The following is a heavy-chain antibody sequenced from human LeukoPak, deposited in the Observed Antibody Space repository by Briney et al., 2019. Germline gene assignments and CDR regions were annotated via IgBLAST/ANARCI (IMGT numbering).Heavy chain of an antibody. Sequence: GSLRLSCAASGFTFSSYSMGWIRQPPGKGLEWIGEINHSGSTNYNPSLKSRVTISVDTSKNQFSLKLSSVTAADTAVYYCARGLGYYDILTGYSYYYYYGMDVWGQGTTVTVSS. V-gene: IGHV4-34*01. CDR1: GFTFSSYS. CDR2: INHSGST. J-gene: IGHJ6*02. CDR3: ARGLGYYDILTGYSYYYYYGMDV. D-gene: IGHD3-9*01.